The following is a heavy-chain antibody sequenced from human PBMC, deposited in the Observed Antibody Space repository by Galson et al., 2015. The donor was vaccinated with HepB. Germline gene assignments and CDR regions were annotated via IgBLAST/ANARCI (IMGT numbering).Heavy chain of an antibody. CDR1: GGTFSSYA. Sequence: SCKASGGTFSSYAISWVRQAPGQGLEWMGRIIPILGIANYAQKFQGRVTITADTSTSTAYMELRSLRSDDTAVYYCARFDLLDTAMVRPVYRNWGQGTLVTVSS. D-gene: IGHD5-18*01. V-gene: IGHV1-69*04. J-gene: IGHJ4*02. CDR2: IIPILGIA. CDR3: ARFDLLDTAMVRPVYRN.